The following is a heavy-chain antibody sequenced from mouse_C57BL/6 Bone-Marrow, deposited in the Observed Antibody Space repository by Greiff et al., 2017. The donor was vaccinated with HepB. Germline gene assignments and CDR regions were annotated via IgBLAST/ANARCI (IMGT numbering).Heavy chain of an antibody. D-gene: IGHD1-1*01. CDR1: GFTFSDFY. V-gene: IGHV7-1*01. CDR3: ARDAYYGSFDY. CDR2: SRNKANDYTT. Sequence: EVQLVESGGGLVQSGRSLRLSCATSGFTFSDFYMEWVRQAPGKGLEWIAASRNKANDYTTEYSASVKGRFIVSRDTSQSILYLQMNALRAEDTAIYYCARDAYYGSFDYWGQGTTLTVSS. J-gene: IGHJ2*01.